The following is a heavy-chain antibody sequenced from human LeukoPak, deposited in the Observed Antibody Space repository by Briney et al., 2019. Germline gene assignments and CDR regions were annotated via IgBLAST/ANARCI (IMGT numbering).Heavy chain of an antibody. CDR1: GGTFSSHA. Sequence: SVKVSCKASGGTFSSHAISWVRQAPGQGLEWMGGIIPIFGTANYAQKFQGRVTTTTDESTSTAYMELSSLRSEDTAVYYCASGDTYCSSTSCYNGWFDPWGQGTLVTVSS. CDR2: IIPIFGTA. CDR3: ASGDTYCSSTSCYNGWFDP. V-gene: IGHV1-69*05. D-gene: IGHD2-2*02. J-gene: IGHJ5*02.